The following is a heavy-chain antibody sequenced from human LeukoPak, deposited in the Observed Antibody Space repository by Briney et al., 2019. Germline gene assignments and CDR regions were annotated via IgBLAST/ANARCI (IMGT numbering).Heavy chain of an antibody. CDR1: DGSFSGYY. CDR3: ARGRGQLHTAMVPSYYYYYYYMDV. CDR2: INHSGST. V-gene: IGHV4-34*01. Sequence: SETLSLTCAVYDGSFSGYYWSWIRQPPGKGLEWIGEINHSGSTNYNPSLKSRVTISVDTSKNQFSLKLSSVTAADTAVYYCARGRGQLHTAMVPSYYYYYYYMDVWGKGTTVTVSS. J-gene: IGHJ6*03. D-gene: IGHD5-18*01.